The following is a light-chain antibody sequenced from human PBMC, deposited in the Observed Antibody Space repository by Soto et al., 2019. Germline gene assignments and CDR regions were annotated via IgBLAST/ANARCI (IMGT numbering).Light chain of an antibody. CDR3: QSYDSSLSGYVV. CDR1: SSNIGAGYN. V-gene: IGLV1-40*01. Sequence: QPVLTQPPSVSGAPGQRVTISCTGSSSNIGAGYNVHWYQQLPGTAPKLLIYGNSNRPSGVPDRFSGSKSGTSASLAITGLQAEDEADYHCQSYDSSLSGYVVFGGGTKVTVL. J-gene: IGLJ2*01. CDR2: GNS.